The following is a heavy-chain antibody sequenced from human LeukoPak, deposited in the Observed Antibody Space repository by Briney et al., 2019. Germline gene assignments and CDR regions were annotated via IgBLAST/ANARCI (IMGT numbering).Heavy chain of an antibody. CDR3: ARGHYYYGLDV. Sequence: ASVKVSCKASGYTFTDYYMHWVRQAPVQGLEWMGWVNPNSGGTNYAQKFQGRVTMTRDTSISTAYMELNRLRSDDTAVYYCARGHYYYGLDVWGQGTTVTVSS. CDR1: GYTFTDYY. V-gene: IGHV1-2*02. J-gene: IGHJ6*02. CDR2: VNPNSGGT.